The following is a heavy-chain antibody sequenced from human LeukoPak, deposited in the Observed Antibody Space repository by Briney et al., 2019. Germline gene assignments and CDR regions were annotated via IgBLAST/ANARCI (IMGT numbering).Heavy chain of an antibody. CDR2: IYYSGST. J-gene: IGHJ5*02. D-gene: IGHD4-17*01. Sequence: PSETLSLTCTVSGGSIGSYYWSWIRQPPGKGLEWIGYIYYSGSTNYNPSLKSRVTISVDTSKNQFSLKLSSVTAADTAVYYCARETYGDYDWRWFDPWGQGTLVTVSS. V-gene: IGHV4-59*01. CDR1: GGSIGSYY. CDR3: ARETYGDYDWRWFDP.